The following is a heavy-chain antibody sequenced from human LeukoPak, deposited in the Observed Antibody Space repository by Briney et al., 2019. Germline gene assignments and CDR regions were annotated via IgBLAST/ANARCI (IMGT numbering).Heavy chain of an antibody. Sequence: PGGSLRLSCAASRFSFGAFPMGWVRQSPGKGLEWDSSISAGADLTFYADSVRGRFSISRENSKNTLYLQMNSLRAEDTAVYYCAKSLLTTATGSGRAFDIWGQGTMVTVSS. CDR3: AKSLLTTATGSGRAFDI. CDR1: RFSFGAFP. CDR2: ISAGADLT. V-gene: IGHV3-23*01. D-gene: IGHD1-14*01. J-gene: IGHJ3*02.